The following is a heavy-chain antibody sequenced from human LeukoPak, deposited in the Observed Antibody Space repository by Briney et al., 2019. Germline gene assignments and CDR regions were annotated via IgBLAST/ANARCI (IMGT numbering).Heavy chain of an antibody. CDR1: GYTFTGYY. J-gene: IGHJ5*02. CDR3: ARVDSEYCSSTSCYKWFDP. V-gene: IGHV1-2*02. Sequence: ASGKVSCKASGYTFTGYYIYWVRQAPGQGLEWLGWINPNSGGTNYAQKFQGRVAMTRDTSVNTAYMELSRLRSDDTAVYYCARVDSEYCSSTSCYKWFDPWGQGTLVTVSS. CDR2: INPNSGGT. D-gene: IGHD2-2*02.